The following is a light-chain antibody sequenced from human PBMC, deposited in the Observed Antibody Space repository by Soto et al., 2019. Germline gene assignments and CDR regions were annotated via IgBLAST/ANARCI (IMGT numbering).Light chain of an antibody. Sequence: DIQMTQSPSSLSASLGDRVTITCRASQSLSRNLEWYQQKPGKAPRLLIYDASTLETGVPSRFRGSGSGTEFTLTINSLQPDDYETYYCQQYNSYSWTFGHGTKVDIK. CDR1: QSLSRN. V-gene: IGKV1-5*01. CDR3: QQYNSYSWT. CDR2: DAS. J-gene: IGKJ1*01.